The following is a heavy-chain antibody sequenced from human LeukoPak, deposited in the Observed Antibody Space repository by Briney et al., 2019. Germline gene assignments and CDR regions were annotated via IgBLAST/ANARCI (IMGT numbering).Heavy chain of an antibody. CDR3: ARGPGYGGNSTLNY. D-gene: IGHD4-23*01. Sequence: SETLSLTCAVYGGSFSGYYWSWIRQPPGKGLEWIGEINHSGSTNYNPSLKSRVTISVDTSKNQFSLKLSSVTAADTAVYYCARGPGYGGNSTLNYWGQGTLVTVSS. CDR1: GGSFSGYY. V-gene: IGHV4-34*01. CDR2: INHSGST. J-gene: IGHJ4*02.